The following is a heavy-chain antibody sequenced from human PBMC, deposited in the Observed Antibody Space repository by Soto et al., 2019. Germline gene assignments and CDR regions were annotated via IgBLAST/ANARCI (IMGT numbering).Heavy chain of an antibody. Sequence: GASVKVSCKASGGTFSSYAISWVRQAPGQGLEWMGGIIPIFGTANYAQKFQGRVTITADESTSTAYMELSSLRSEDTAVYYCARDYCDSSGSAWFDPWGQGTLVTVSS. D-gene: IGHD3-22*01. CDR3: ARDYCDSSGSAWFDP. CDR1: GGTFSSYA. CDR2: IIPIFGTA. J-gene: IGHJ5*02. V-gene: IGHV1-69*13.